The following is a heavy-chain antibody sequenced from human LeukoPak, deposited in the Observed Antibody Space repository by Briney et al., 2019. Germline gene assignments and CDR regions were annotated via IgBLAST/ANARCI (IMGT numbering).Heavy chain of an antibody. CDR1: GYTFGNSG. Sequence: ASVKVSCKAFGYTFGNSGISWVRQAPGHRLEWMGWISAYNGQTKYAENFQGRVTMTTDAPTSTANMELRSLRLNDTAVYYCARSRGQWLERVYYYYAMDVWGQGTTVTVSS. D-gene: IGHD6-19*01. J-gene: IGHJ6*02. CDR2: ISAYNGQT. CDR3: ARSRGQWLERVYYYYAMDV. V-gene: IGHV1-18*01.